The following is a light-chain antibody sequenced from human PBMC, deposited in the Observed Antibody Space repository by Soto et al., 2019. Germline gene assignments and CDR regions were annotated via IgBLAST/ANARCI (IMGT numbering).Light chain of an antibody. J-gene: IGLJ1*01. CDR2: EVS. CDR1: SSDVGGYNY. Sequence: QSVPTQPAPVTGSPGQSITISCTGTSSDVGGYNYVSWYQQHPGKAPKLMLYEVSNRPSGVSNRFSGSKSGNTASLTISGLQAEDEADYYCSSYTSSSTLAVFGTGTKVTVL. CDR3: SSYTSSSTLAV. V-gene: IGLV2-14*01.